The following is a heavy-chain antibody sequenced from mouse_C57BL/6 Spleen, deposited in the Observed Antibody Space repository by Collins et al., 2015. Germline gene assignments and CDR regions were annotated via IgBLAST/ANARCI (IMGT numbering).Heavy chain of an antibody. D-gene: IGHD2-3*01. J-gene: IGHJ3*01. CDR3: TRWGDGYFFAY. V-gene: IGHV1S22*01. CDR1: GYTFTSYW. Sequence: LQQPGSELVRPGASVKLSCKASGYTFTSYWMHWVKQRPGQGLEWIGNIYPGSGSTNYDEKFKSKATLTVDTSSSTAYMQLSSLTSEDSAVYYCTRWGDGYFFAYWGQGDSGHCLC. CDR2: IYPGSGST.